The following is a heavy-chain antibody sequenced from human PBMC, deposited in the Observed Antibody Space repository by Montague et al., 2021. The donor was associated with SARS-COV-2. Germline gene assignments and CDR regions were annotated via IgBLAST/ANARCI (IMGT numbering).Heavy chain of an antibody. CDR2: VNAGGSS. V-gene: IGHV4-61*02. CDR1: GGSTSSGNYY. J-gene: IGHJ6*02. D-gene: IGHD2-21*01. CDR3: AREETRLVLIQSYYYGLGF. Sequence: TLSLTCTVSGGSTSSGNYYWNWIRQPAGKGLEWLGRVNAGGSSNYSPSLKSRVTMSVDTSKNQFSLNLRSVTAADTAVYYCAREETRLVLIQSYYYGLGFWGQGTPVTVSS.